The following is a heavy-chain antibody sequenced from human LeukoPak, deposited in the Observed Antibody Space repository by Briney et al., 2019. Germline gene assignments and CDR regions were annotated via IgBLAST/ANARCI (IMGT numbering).Heavy chain of an antibody. D-gene: IGHD3-10*01. V-gene: IGHV4-39*01. CDR3: ARRPGSGSRHCDY. Sequence: SETLSLTCTVSGGSISTSSYYWSWIRQPPGKRLEWIGTIYYTGSTYYNPSLKSRVTISVDASKNQFSLKLSSVTAADTAVYYCARRPGSGSRHCDYWGQGTLVTVSS. CDR1: GGSISTSSYY. J-gene: IGHJ4*02. CDR2: IYYTGST.